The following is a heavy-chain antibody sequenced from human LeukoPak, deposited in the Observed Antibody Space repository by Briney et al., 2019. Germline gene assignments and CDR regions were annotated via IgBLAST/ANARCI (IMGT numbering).Heavy chain of an antibody. CDR1: EFSVGSNY. V-gene: IGHV3-66*01. CDR3: ARDPGYYDSSGYYYFDY. CDR2: IYSGGST. D-gene: IGHD3-22*01. Sequence: GGSLRLSCAASEFSVGSNYMTWVRQAPGKGLEWVSLIYSGGSTYYADSVKGRFTISRDNSKNTLYLQMNSLRAEDTAVYYCARDPGYYDSSGYYYFDYWGQGTLVTVSS. J-gene: IGHJ4*02.